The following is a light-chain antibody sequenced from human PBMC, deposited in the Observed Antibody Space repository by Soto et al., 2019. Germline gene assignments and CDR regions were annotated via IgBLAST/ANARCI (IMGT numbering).Light chain of an antibody. V-gene: IGKV3-15*01. CDR1: QSVSSN. CDR2: DAS. J-gene: IGKJ3*01. CDR3: QQYNNWLS. Sequence: IVMTQSPVTLSVSPGERATLSCRAGQSVSSNLAWYQQKPGQAPRLLIYDASTRATGIPARFSGSGSGTEFTLTINSLQAEEFAVYYCQQYNNWLSFGPGTKVDIK.